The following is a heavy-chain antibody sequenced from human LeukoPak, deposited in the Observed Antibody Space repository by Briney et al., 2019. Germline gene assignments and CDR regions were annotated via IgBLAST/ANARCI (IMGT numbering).Heavy chain of an antibody. CDR2: IIPIFGTA. CDR3: ARDFGAVAGRYYYYMDV. V-gene: IGHV1-69*06. J-gene: IGHJ6*03. CDR1: GGTFSSYA. D-gene: IGHD6-19*01. Sequence: GSSVKVSCKASGGTFSSYAISWVRQAPGQGLEWMGGIIPIFGTANYAQKFQGRVTITADKSTSTAYMELSSLRSEDTAVYYCARDFGAVAGRYYYYMDVWGKGTTVTVSS.